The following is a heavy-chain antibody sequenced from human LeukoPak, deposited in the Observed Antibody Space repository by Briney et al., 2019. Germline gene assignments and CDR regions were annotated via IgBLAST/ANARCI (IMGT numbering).Heavy chain of an antibody. V-gene: IGHV4-34*01. CDR2: INHSGST. Sequence: PSETLSLTCAVYGGSFSGYYWSWIRQPPGKGLEWIGEINHSGSTNYNPSLKSRVTISVDTSKNQFSLELSSVTAADTAVYYCARAGSPDFWSGYTVDFWGQGTLVTVSS. J-gene: IGHJ4*02. CDR3: ARAGSPDFWSGYTVDF. CDR1: GGSFSGYY. D-gene: IGHD3-3*01.